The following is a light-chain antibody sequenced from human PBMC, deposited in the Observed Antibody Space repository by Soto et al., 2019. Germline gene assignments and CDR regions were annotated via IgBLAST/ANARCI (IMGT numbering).Light chain of an antibody. CDR3: RQLRNGPLT. CDR2: GAS. CDR1: QSVSSY. Sequence: EIVLTQSPATLALSPGERATLSCRASQSVSSYLAWFQQKPGQAPRLLIYGASNRATGIPARFSGSGSGTDFTLTISSLEPEDFALYYCRQLRNGPLTFGGGTKVDIK. J-gene: IGKJ4*01. V-gene: IGKV3-11*01.